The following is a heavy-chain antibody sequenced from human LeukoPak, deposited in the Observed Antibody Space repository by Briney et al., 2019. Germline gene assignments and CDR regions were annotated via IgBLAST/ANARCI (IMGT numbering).Heavy chain of an antibody. Sequence: GGSLRLSCAASGFTFSNAWMSWVRQAPGKGLEWVGRIKSKTDGGTTDYAAPVKGRFTISRDDSKNTLYLQMNSPKTEDTAVYYCTTEGQYCSSTSCYYWFDPWGQGTLVTVSS. V-gene: IGHV3-15*01. CDR3: TTEGQYCSSTSCYYWFDP. J-gene: IGHJ5*02. D-gene: IGHD2-2*01. CDR1: GFTFSNAW. CDR2: IKSKTDGGTT.